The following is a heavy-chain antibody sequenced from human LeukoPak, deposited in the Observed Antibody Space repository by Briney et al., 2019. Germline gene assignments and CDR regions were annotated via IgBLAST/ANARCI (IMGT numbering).Heavy chain of an antibody. J-gene: IGHJ3*02. CDR1: GFTFSSYA. CDR2: ISGSDGST. D-gene: IGHD3-22*01. Sequence: GGSLRLSCAASGFTFSSYAMSWVRQAPGKGLEWVSAISGSDGSTYYADSVKGRFTISRDNSKDTLYLQMNSLRAEDTAVYYCAKDLSITMIVGDQTDAFDIWGQGTMVTVSS. CDR3: AKDLSITMIVGDQTDAFDI. V-gene: IGHV3-23*01.